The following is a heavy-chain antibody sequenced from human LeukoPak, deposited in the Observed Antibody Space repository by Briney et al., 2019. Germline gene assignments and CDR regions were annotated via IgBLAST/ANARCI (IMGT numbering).Heavy chain of an antibody. J-gene: IGHJ2*01. V-gene: IGHV4-59*01. CDR1: GGSISSYY. Sequence: SETLSLTCTVSGGSISSYYWSWIRQPPGKGLEWLGYIYYSGSTTYNPSLKSRVTISVDMSKNQFSLKLSSVTAADTAVYYCARGRYSSSWSDWYFDLWGRGTLVTVSS. CDR3: ARGRYSSSWSDWYFDL. D-gene: IGHD6-13*01. CDR2: IYYSGST.